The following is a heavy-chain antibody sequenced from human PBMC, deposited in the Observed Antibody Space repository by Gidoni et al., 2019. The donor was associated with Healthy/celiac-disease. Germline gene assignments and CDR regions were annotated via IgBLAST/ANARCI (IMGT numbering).Heavy chain of an antibody. V-gene: IGHV1-18*01. CDR1: GYTFTSYG. Sequence: VQLVQSGAEVKKPGASVKVSCKASGYTFTSYGISWVRQAPGQGLEWMGWISAYNGNTNYAKKLQGRVTMTTDTSTRTAYMELRGLRSDGAAVYYCARVDYGDCRFDYWGQGTLVTVSS. D-gene: IGHD4-17*01. CDR3: ARVDYGDCRFDY. CDR2: ISAYNGNT. J-gene: IGHJ4*02.